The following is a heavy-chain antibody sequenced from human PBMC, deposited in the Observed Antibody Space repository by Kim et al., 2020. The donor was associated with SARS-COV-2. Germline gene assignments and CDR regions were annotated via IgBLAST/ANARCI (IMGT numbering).Heavy chain of an antibody. Sequence: NYSPSFQGHVTISADKSISTAYLQWSSLKASDTAMYYCARQAYSSGWYLYWGQGTLVTVSS. D-gene: IGHD6-19*01. J-gene: IGHJ4*02. V-gene: IGHV5-10-1*01. CDR3: ARQAYSSGWYLY.